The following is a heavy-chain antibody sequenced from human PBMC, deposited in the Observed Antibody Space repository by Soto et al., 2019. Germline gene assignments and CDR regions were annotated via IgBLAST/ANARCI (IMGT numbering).Heavy chain of an antibody. V-gene: IGHV4-39*01. CDR1: GASIYSSGYS. CDR3: GRQNGWVGYYYYGLDV. Sequence: SETLSLTCTVSGASIYSSGYSWGWIRQSPGKGLEWLGSIYYSGSGYYSPSLKSRLSISIDTSKNQFSLRLSSVTAADTAVYYCGRQNGWVGYYYYGLDVWGQGTTVTVSS. D-gene: IGHD2-8*01. J-gene: IGHJ6*02. CDR2: IYYSGSG.